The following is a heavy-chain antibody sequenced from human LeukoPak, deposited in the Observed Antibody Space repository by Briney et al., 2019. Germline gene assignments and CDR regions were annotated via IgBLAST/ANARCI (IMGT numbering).Heavy chain of an antibody. D-gene: IGHD1-7*01. J-gene: IGHJ5*02. CDR2: IWFDGSNK. CDR1: GFTFRSYG. CDR3: AQGGTGSTDWFDP. V-gene: IGHV3-33*01. Sequence: GRSLRLSCAASGFTFRSYGMHWVRQSPGKGLEWVAIIWFDGSNKYYAESVKGRFTISRDNSMNTLYLQMNSLRAEDTAVYYCAQGGTGSTDWFDPWGRGTLVTVSS.